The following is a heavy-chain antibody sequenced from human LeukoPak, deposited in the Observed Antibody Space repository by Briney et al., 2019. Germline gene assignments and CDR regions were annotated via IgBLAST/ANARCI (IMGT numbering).Heavy chain of an antibody. J-gene: IGHJ4*02. CDR3: ARVRSDSRGWYEFDY. Sequence: PGGSLRLSCAASGFTVSDNYMGWVRQAPGKGVEWVSLIYTGGTTYYADSVRGRFTISRDSSKNTLYLQMNSLTAEDTAVYYCARVRSDSRGWYEFDYWGQGTLVTVSS. CDR1: GFTVSDNY. D-gene: IGHD6-19*01. CDR2: IYTGGTT. V-gene: IGHV3-53*01.